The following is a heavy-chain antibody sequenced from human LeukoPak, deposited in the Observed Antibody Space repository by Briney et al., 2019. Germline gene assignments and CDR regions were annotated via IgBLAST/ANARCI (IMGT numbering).Heavy chain of an antibody. V-gene: IGHV4-34*01. Sequence: SETLSLTCAVYGGSFSGYYWSWIRQPPGKGLEWIGEINHSGSTNYNPSLKSRVTISVDTSKNQFSLKLSSATAADTAVYYCARVAVAGNRYFDYRGQGTLVTVSS. CDR2: INHSGST. D-gene: IGHD6-19*01. CDR3: ARVAVAGNRYFDY. J-gene: IGHJ4*02. CDR1: GGSFSGYY.